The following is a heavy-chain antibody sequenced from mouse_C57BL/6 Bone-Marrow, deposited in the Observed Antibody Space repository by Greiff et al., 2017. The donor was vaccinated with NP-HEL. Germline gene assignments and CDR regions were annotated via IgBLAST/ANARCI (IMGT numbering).Heavy chain of an antibody. CDR1: GFTFSSYA. CDR2: ISDGGSYT. D-gene: IGHD2-1*01. Sequence: EVMLVESGGGLVKPGGSLKLSCAASGFTFSSYAMSWVRQTPEKRLEWVATISDGGSYTYYPDNVKGRFTISRDNAKNNLYLQMSHLKSEDTAMYYCARGYLPSMDYWGQGTSVTVSS. J-gene: IGHJ4*01. CDR3: ARGYLPSMDY. V-gene: IGHV5-4*03.